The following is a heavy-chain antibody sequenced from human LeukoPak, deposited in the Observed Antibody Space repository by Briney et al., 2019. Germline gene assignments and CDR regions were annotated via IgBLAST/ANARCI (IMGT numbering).Heavy chain of an antibody. CDR1: GYTFTGYY. Sequence: ASVKVSCKASGYTFTGYYMHWVRQAPGQGLEWMGWINPDRGYTNYAQKFQGRVTMTRDTSISTAYMELSRLRSDDTAVYYCARDGYCSGGSCYATLDYWGKGTLVTVSS. D-gene: IGHD2-15*01. V-gene: IGHV1-2*02. CDR2: INPDRGYT. J-gene: IGHJ4*02. CDR3: ARDGYCSGGSCYATLDY.